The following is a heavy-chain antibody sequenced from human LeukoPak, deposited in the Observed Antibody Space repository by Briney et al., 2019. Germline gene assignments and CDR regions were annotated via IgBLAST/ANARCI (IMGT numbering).Heavy chain of an antibody. Sequence: SETLSLTCTVSGGSISSGGYYWSWIRQHPGKVLEWIGYIYYSGSTYYNPSLKSRVTISVDTSKNQFSLKLSSVTAADTAVYYCARGYSYGYGIDPWGQGTLVTVSS. J-gene: IGHJ5*02. V-gene: IGHV4-31*03. CDR3: ARGYSYGYGIDP. D-gene: IGHD5-18*01. CDR2: IYYSGST. CDR1: GGSISSGGYY.